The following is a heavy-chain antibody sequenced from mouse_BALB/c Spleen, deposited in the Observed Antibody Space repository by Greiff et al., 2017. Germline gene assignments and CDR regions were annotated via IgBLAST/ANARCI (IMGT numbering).Heavy chain of an antibody. CDR3: GSGNYYGSSPFAY. CDR2: INPYNGDT. CDR1: GYSFTGYF. D-gene: IGHD1-1*01. Sequence: VQLQQSGPELVKPGASVKISCKASGYSFTGYFMNWVKQSHGKSLEWIGRINPYNGDTFYNQKFKGKATMTVDKSSSTAHMELLSLTSEDSAVYYCGSGNYYGSSPFAYWGQGTLVTVSA. V-gene: IGHV1-37*01. J-gene: IGHJ3*01.